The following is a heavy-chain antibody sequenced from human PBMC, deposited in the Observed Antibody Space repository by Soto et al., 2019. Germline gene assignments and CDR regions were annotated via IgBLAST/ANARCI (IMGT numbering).Heavy chain of an antibody. D-gene: IGHD3-3*01. CDR1: GFTFDDYT. J-gene: IGHJ4*02. Sequence: GGSLRLSCAASGFTFDDYTMHWVRQAPGKGLEWVSLISWDGGSTYYADSVKGRFTISRDNSKNSLYLQMNSLRTEDTALYYCAKDGRIDKYDFWISMYDFDYWGQGTLVTVSS. V-gene: IGHV3-43*01. CDR3: AKDGRIDKYDFWISMYDFDY. CDR2: ISWDGGST.